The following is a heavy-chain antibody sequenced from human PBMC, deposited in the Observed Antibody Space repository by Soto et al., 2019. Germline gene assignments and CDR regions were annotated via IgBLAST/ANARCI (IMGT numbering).Heavy chain of an antibody. J-gene: IGHJ4*02. CDR2: IIPILGIA. CDR3: ARAGPGRNDY. V-gene: IGHV1-69*02. CDR1: GGTFSSYT. Sequence: QVQLVQSGAEVKKPGSSVKVSCKASGGTFSSYTISWVRQPPGQGLEWMGRIIPILGIANYAQKFQGRVTNTADKSTSTAYMELSSLRSEDTAVYHCARAGPGRNDYWGQGTLVPVSS.